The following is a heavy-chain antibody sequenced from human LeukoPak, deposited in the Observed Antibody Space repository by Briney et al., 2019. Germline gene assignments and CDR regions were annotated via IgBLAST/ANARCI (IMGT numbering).Heavy chain of an antibody. V-gene: IGHV1-69*04. D-gene: IGHD2-2*01. CDR2: IIPILGIA. CDR1: GGTFSSYA. Sequence: SVKVSCKASGGTFSSYAISWVRQAPGQGLVWMGRIIPILGIANYAQKFQGRVTITADKSTSTAYMELSSLRSEDTAVYYCASGYCSSTSCYPMYYMDVWGKGTTVTVSS. J-gene: IGHJ6*03. CDR3: ASGYCSSTSCYPMYYMDV.